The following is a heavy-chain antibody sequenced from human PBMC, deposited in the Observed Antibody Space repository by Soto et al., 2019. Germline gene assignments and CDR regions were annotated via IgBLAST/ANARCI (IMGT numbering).Heavy chain of an antibody. J-gene: IGHJ4*02. V-gene: IGHV4-34*01. D-gene: IGHD2-8*02. Sequence: QVQLQQWGAGLLKPSETLSLTCAVYGGSFSGYYWTWIRQPPGTGLEWIGEINHSGSTNYNPSLKXXVTISVDTSKNPFSRKLTSVTDADTAGYYCARDKITGLFDYWGQGTLVTVSS. CDR1: GGSFSGYY. CDR2: INHSGST. CDR3: ARDKITGLFDY.